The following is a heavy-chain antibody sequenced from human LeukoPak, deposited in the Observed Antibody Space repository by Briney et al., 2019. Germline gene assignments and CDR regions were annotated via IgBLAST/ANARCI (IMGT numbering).Heavy chain of an antibody. CDR1: GFSFTDFD. V-gene: IGHV3-23*01. CDR3: AKPVTGSIFDY. CDR2: TTHSGITT. Sequence: GGSLRLSCTASGFSFTDFDMNWVRQAPGKGLEWVSHTTHSGITTHYADSVKGRFTISGDNSKSTLYLQMNSLRAEDTAVYYCAKPVTGSIFDYWGRGTLVTVSS. J-gene: IGHJ4*02. D-gene: IGHD6-19*01.